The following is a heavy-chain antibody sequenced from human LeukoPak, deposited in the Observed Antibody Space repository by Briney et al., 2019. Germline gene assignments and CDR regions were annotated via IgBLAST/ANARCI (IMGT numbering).Heavy chain of an antibody. CDR2: IIPIFGTA. CDR3: AREGPEVGAIAPDY. J-gene: IGHJ4*02. CDR1: GGTFSSYA. D-gene: IGHD1-26*01. V-gene: IGHV1-69*05. Sequence: SVKVSCKASGGTFSSYAISWVRQAPGQGLEWMGGIIPIFGTANYAQKFQGRVTMTTDTSTSTAYMELRSLRSDDTAVYYCAREGPEVGAIAPDYWGQGTLVTDSS.